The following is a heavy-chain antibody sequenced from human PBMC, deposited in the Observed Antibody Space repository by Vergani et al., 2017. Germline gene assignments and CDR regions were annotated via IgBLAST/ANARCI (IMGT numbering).Heavy chain of an antibody. D-gene: IGHD2-8*01. Sequence: QVQLVESGGGLVKPGGSLRLSCAASGFTFSDYYMSWIRQAPGKGLEWVAFIGSSGPYINYADSVKGRLIISRDNTNNSLFLQLRSLRAEDAAVYYCARDCTSGGCPDNYGMDVWGQGATVTVSS. V-gene: IGHV3-11*06. CDR1: GFTFSDYY. CDR2: IGSSGPYI. J-gene: IGHJ6*02. CDR3: ARDCTSGGCPDNYGMDV.